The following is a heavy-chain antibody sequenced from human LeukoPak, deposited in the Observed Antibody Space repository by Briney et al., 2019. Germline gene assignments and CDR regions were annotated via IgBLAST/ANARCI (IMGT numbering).Heavy chain of an antibody. CDR1: GFTFSDYY. J-gene: IGHJ4*02. CDR3: APCGGDCYFPFDY. V-gene: IGHV3-11*01. CDR2: ISSSGSTI. Sequence: PGGSLRLSCAASGFTFSDYYMSWIRQAPGKGLEWVSYISSSGSTIYYADSVKGRFTISRDNSKNTLYLQMNSLRAEDTAVYYCAPCGGDCYFPFDYWGQGTLVTVSS. D-gene: IGHD2-21*02.